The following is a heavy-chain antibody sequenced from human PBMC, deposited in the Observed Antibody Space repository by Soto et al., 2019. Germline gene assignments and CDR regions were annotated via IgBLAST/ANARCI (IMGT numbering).Heavy chain of an antibody. Sequence: GGSLRLSCAASGFTFSSYSMNWVRQAPGKGLEWVSYISSSSNTIDYADSVKGRFTISRDNAKNSLYLQMNSLRDEDTAVYYCARCRGYSYGYGDYWGQGTPVTVSS. D-gene: IGHD5-18*01. J-gene: IGHJ4*02. V-gene: IGHV3-48*02. CDR3: ARCRGYSYGYGDY. CDR1: GFTFSSYS. CDR2: ISSSSNTI.